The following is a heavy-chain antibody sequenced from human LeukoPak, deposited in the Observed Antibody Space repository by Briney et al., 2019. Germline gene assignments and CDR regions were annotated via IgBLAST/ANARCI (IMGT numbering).Heavy chain of an antibody. V-gene: IGHV3-43*02. Sequence: GGSLRLSCAASGFTFSSYAMHWVRQAPGKGLEGVSLISGEGGSTYYADSVKGRVTISRDNSKNSLYLQMNSLRTEDTALYYCAKGIAARRIGRGYFDYWGQGTLVTVSS. D-gene: IGHD6-6*01. CDR3: AKGIAARRIGRGYFDY. CDR2: ISGEGGST. CDR1: GFTFSSYA. J-gene: IGHJ4*02.